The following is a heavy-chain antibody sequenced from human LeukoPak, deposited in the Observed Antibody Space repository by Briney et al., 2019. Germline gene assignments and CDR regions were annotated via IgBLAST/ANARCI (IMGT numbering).Heavy chain of an antibody. Sequence: SVKVSCKASGYTFTSYGISWVRQPPSQEVEWMGCISAYNGNTNYAQKLQGRVTMTTGTSTSTAYMELRSLRSDDTAVYYCARDFGLAYCGGDCYSEDDYDIWGQGKMVTVSS. CDR2: ISAYNGNT. V-gene: IGHV1-18*04. CDR3: ARDFGLAYCGGDCYSEDDYDI. J-gene: IGHJ3*02. D-gene: IGHD2-21*02. CDR1: GYTFTSYG.